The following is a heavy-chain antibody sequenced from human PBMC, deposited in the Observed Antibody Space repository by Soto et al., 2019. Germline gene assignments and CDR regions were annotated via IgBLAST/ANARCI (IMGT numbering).Heavy chain of an antibody. D-gene: IGHD1-26*01. CDR1: GFTFSSYW. CDR2: INSDGSST. J-gene: IGHJ3*02. V-gene: IGHV3-74*01. Sequence: GGSLRLSCAASGFTFSSYWMHWVRQAPGKGLVWVSRINSDGSSTSYADSVKGRFTISRDNAKNTLYLQMNSLRAEDTAVYYCARDLRDRPREDAFDIWGQGTMVTVSS. CDR3: ARDLRDRPREDAFDI.